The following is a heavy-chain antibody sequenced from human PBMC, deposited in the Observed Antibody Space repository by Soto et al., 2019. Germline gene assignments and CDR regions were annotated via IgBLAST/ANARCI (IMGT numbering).Heavy chain of an antibody. V-gene: IGHV4-59*01. CDR2: IYYSGST. J-gene: IGHJ6*02. CDR1: GGSISSYY. Sequence: SETVSLTFTVSGGSISSYYWSWIRQPPGKGLEWIGYIYYSGSTNYNPSLKSRATISVDTSKNQFSLKLSSVTAADTAVYYCATLRFLEWRDGMDVWGQGTTVTVS. D-gene: IGHD3-3*01. CDR3: ATLRFLEWRDGMDV.